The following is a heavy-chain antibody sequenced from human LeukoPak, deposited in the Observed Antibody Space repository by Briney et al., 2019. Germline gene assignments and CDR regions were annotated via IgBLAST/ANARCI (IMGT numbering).Heavy chain of an antibody. CDR1: GFTFRSYG. CDR2: IRYDGSNQ. CDR3: ARGFGESHFDY. D-gene: IGHD3-16*01. Sequence: GGSLRLSCAASGFTFRSYGMHLVRQAPGKGLEWVSFIRYDGSNQYYADSVKGRFTISRDNSNNSLYRQMNSLRPDDTAVYFCARGFGESHFDYWGQGTLVTVSS. J-gene: IGHJ4*02. V-gene: IGHV3-30*02.